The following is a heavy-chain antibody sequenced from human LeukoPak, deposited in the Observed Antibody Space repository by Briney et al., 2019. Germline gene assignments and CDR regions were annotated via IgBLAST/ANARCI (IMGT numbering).Heavy chain of an antibody. Sequence: VGSLRLSCAASGFTFSRYSMNWVRQAPGKGLEWVSSISSSSSYRYYADSVKGRFTIPRDNAKNSLHLQMNSLRAEDTAVYYCMSYAGRSDDYWGQGTLVTVSS. CDR3: MSYAGRSDDY. J-gene: IGHJ4*02. V-gene: IGHV3-21*01. CDR2: ISSSSSYR. D-gene: IGHD3-16*01. CDR1: GFTFSRYS.